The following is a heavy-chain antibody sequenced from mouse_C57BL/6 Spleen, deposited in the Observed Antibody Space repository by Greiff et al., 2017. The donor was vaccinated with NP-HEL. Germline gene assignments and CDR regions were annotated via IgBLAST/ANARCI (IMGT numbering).Heavy chain of an antibody. CDR3: ARYYGYDYYYAMDY. CDR2: IDPSDSYT. V-gene: IGHV1-59*01. D-gene: IGHD2-2*01. Sequence: QVHVKQPGAELVRPGTSVKLSCKASGYTFTSYWMHWVKQRPGQGLEWIGVIDPSDSYTNYNQKFKGKATLTVDTSSSTAYMQLSSLTSEDSAVYYCARYYGYDYYYAMDYWGQGTSVTVSS. CDR1: GYTFTSYW. J-gene: IGHJ4*01.